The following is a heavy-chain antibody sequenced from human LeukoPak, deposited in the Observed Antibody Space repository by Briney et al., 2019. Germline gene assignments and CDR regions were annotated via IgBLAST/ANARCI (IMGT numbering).Heavy chain of an antibody. D-gene: IGHD3-16*01. V-gene: IGHV3-23*01. J-gene: IGHJ4*02. CDR1: GFTFSSYS. CDR3: AKGSGHDYVWGSYYYFDY. Sequence: GGSLRLSCAASGFTFSSYSMNWVRQAPGKGLEWVSAISGSGGSTYYADSVKGRFTISRDNSKNTLYLQMNSLRAEDTAVYYCAKGSGHDYVWGSYYYFDYWGQGALVTVSS. CDR2: ISGSGGST.